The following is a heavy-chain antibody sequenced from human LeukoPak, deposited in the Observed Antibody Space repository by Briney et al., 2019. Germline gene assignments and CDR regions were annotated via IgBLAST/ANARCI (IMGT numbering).Heavy chain of an antibody. CDR3: ARDDDIVVVPAAIGY. J-gene: IGHJ4*02. CDR1: GYTFTDYY. Sequence: ASVTVSCKASGYTFTDYYMHWVRQAPGQGLEWMGWINPNSGGTNYAQKFQGRVTMTRDTSISTAYMELSRLRSDDTAVYYCARDDDIVVVPAAIGYWGQGTLVTVSS. CDR2: INPNSGGT. D-gene: IGHD2-2*01. V-gene: IGHV1-2*02.